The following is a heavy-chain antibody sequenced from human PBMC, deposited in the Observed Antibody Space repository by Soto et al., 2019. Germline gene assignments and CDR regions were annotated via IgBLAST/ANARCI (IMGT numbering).Heavy chain of an antibody. CDR3: ARVPLVYSGWSLYYFDY. CDR1: GYTFTSYG. J-gene: IGHJ4*02. Sequence: QVQLVQSGAEVKKPGASVKVSCKASGYTFTSYGISWVRQAPGQGLEWMGWISAYNGNTNYARKLQGRVTMTTDTSTSTAYMELRGLRSDDTAAYYCARVPLVYSGWSLYYFDYWGQGTLVTVSS. V-gene: IGHV1-18*01. D-gene: IGHD6-19*01. CDR2: ISAYNGNT.